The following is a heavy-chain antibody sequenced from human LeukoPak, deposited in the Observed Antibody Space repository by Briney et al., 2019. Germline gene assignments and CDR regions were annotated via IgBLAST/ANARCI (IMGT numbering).Heavy chain of an antibody. J-gene: IGHJ5*02. V-gene: IGHV3-11*01. CDR3: ARGTYYSGSGPGNWFDP. CDR2: ITKKTVI. D-gene: IGHD3-10*01. CDR1: GFSVSYYY. Sequence: KPGGSLRLSWSASGFSVSYYYINWIRQSPGKWLEWVSYITKKTVIEYAHSVKGRFTISRDNANHIVFLQMDSLRPEDTAVYYCARGTYYSGSGPGNWFDPWGHGTLVTVSS.